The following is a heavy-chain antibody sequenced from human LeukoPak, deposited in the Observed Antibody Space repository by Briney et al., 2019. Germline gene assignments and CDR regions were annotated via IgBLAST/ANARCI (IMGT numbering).Heavy chain of an antibody. V-gene: IGHV3-23*01. CDR3: AEGSGWYYYGMDV. CDR2: ISGSGGST. D-gene: IGHD6-19*01. J-gene: IGHJ6*02. CDR1: GFTFSSYA. Sequence: GGSLRLSCAASGFTFSSYAMSWVRQAPGKGLEWVSAISGSGGSTYYADSVKGRFTTSRDNSKNTLYLQMNSLRAEDTAVYYCAEGSGWYYYGMDVWGQGTTVTVSS.